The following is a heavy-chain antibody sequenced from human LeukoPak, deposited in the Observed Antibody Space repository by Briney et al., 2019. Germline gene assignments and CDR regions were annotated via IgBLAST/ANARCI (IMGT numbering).Heavy chain of an antibody. CDR1: GFTFSSYG. CDR2: ISYDGSNK. D-gene: IGHD1-26*01. V-gene: IGHV3-30*03. CDR3: ARDPTSSWETAFDI. J-gene: IGHJ3*02. Sequence: GGSLRLSCTASGFTFSSYGMHWVRQAPGKGLEWVAVISYDGSNKYYADSVKGRFTISRDNSKNTLYLQMNSLRAEDTAVYYCARDPTSSWETAFDIWGQGTTVTVSS.